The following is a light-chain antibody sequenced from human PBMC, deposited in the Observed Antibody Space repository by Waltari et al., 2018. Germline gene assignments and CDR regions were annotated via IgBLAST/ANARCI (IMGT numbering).Light chain of an antibody. V-gene: IGLV2-14*03. CDR1: SSYVGGYNY. J-gene: IGLJ1*01. CDR3: TSYTSSSTYV. CDR2: DVN. Sequence: QSALTQPASVSGSPGQSITISCTGTSSYVGGYNYVSWYQHHPGKAPKLMIYDVNKSPSGVSDRFSGSKSGNTASLTISGLQTEDEADYYCTSYTSSSTYVFGIGTKVTVL.